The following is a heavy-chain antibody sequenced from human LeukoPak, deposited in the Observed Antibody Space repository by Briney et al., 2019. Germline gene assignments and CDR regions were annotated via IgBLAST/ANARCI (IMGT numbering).Heavy chain of an antibody. J-gene: IGHJ4*02. CDR3: AKDRAGSSSWYEVDY. CDR2: ISASGGKT. Sequence: PGGSLRLSCAASGFTFSSYAMSWVRQAPGKGLEWVSVISASGGKTSYADSVKGRFTVSRDNSKNTLYLQMNSLRAEDTAVYYCAKDRAGSSSWYEVDYWGQGTLVTVSS. V-gene: IGHV3-23*01. CDR1: GFTFSSYA. D-gene: IGHD6-13*01.